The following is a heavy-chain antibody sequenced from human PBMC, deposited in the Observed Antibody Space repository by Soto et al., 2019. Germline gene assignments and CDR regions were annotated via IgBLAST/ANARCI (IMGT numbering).Heavy chain of an antibody. CDR3: ARQLGYCSGNSCFEIDY. CDR2: IYYRGNA. D-gene: IGHD2-15*01. J-gene: IGHJ4*02. V-gene: IGHV4-31*03. Sequence: KSSETLSLTCTVSGGSISSDSYYWTWIRQYPGKGLEWIGYIYYRGNAYYNPSLKSRVTISVDTSKNQFSLKLSSVTAADTAVYYCARQLGYCSGNSCFEIDYWGQGTLVTVSS. CDR1: GGSISSDSYY.